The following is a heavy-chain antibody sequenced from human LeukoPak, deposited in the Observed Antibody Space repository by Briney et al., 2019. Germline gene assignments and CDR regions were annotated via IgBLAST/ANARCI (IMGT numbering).Heavy chain of an antibody. V-gene: IGHV4-59*08. Sequence: SETLSLTCTVSGGSISSYYWSWIRQPPGKGLEWIGYIHYSGSTNYNPSLKSRVTISVDTSKNQFSLKLSSVTAADTAVYYCARTGSSWYRVDYWGQGTLVTVSS. CDR1: GGSISSYY. D-gene: IGHD6-13*01. CDR3: ARTGSSWYRVDY. CDR2: IHYSGST. J-gene: IGHJ4*02.